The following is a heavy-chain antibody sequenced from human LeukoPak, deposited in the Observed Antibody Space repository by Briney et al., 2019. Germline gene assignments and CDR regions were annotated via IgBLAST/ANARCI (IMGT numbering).Heavy chain of an antibody. CDR3: ARDQGRWFDP. J-gene: IGHJ5*02. D-gene: IGHD3-10*01. V-gene: IGHV4-30-2*01. CDR1: GGSISSGAYY. CDR2: ISQSGTT. Sequence: SQTLSLTCTVAGGSISSGAYYWSWIRQPPGEGLEWIGYISQSGTTYYNSSPKSRVTISVDRSKNQFSLKLSSVTAADTAVYYCARDQGRWFDPWGQGTLVTVSS.